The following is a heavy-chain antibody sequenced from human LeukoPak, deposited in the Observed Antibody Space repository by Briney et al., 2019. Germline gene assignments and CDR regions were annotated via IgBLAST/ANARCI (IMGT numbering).Heavy chain of an antibody. CDR3: ARDRGWLQTYYFDY. J-gene: IGHJ4*02. Sequence: SVKVSCKASGGTFSSYAISWVRQAPGQGLEWMGRIIPIFGTANYAQKFQGRVTVTTDESTSTAYMDLSSLRSDDTAVDYCARDRGWLQTYYFDYWGQGTLVTVSS. V-gene: IGHV1-69*05. D-gene: IGHD5-24*01. CDR1: GGTFSSYA. CDR2: IIPIFGTA.